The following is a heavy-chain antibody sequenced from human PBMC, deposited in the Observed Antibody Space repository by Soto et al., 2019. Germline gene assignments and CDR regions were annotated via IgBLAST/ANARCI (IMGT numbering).Heavy chain of an antibody. Sequence: QLQLQESGPGLVKPSETLSLTCTVSGGSISSSSYYWGWIRQPPGKGLEWIGSIYYSGSTYYNPSLKSRVTISVYTSKNRCSLKLSSVTAADTAVYYCARYRGYSSGGVGDWGQGTLVTVSS. CDR1: GGSISSSSYY. V-gene: IGHV4-39*01. CDR3: ARYRGYSSGGVGD. CDR2: IYYSGST. J-gene: IGHJ4*02. D-gene: IGHD6-19*01.